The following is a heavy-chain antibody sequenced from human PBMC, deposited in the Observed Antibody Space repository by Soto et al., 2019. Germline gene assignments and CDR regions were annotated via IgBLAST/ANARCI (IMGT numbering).Heavy chain of an antibody. D-gene: IGHD1-26*01. CDR2: ISYDGSNT. J-gene: IGHJ4*02. CDR1: GFTFSSYG. Sequence: PGGSLRLSCVASGFTFSSYGMHWVRQAPGKGLEWVAIISYDGSNTYYADSVKGRFTISRDNSKNTLYLQMNSLRAEDTSVYYRAKEGGLCGSYYISSSYYFDYWGQGTLVTGSS. CDR3: AKEGGLCGSYYISSSYYFDY. V-gene: IGHV3-30*18.